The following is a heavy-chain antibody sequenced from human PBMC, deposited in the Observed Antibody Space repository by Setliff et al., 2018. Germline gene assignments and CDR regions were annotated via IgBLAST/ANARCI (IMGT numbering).Heavy chain of an antibody. D-gene: IGHD1-1*01. V-gene: IGHV4-39*01. CDR3: ARTGTYRYFDY. CDR1: GDSMNSGVYY. J-gene: IGHJ4*02. CDR2: SYYRGDT. Sequence: PSETLSLTCKVSGDSMNSGVYYWAWIRQPPGKGLEWIGRSYYRGDTYYNASLKGRLTISVDTAQNQFSLRLTSVTAADTAVYYCARTGTYRYFDYWGQGALVTVSS.